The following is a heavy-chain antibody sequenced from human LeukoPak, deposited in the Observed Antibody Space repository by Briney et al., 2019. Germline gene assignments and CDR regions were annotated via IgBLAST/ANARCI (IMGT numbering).Heavy chain of an antibody. V-gene: IGHV3-21*01. CDR1: GFILSSNH. D-gene: IGHD3-10*01. CDR2: ISSSSRYI. Sequence: GGSLRLSCAASGFILSSNHMNWVRQAPGKGLEWVSSISSSSRYIYYADSVKGRFTIARDNAKNSLYLQMNSLRAEDTAVYYCARVERYGSASNWFDPWGQGTLVTVSS. J-gene: IGHJ5*02. CDR3: ARVERYGSASNWFDP.